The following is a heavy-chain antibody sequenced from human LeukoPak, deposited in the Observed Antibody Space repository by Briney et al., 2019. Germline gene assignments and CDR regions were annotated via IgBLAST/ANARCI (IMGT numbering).Heavy chain of an antibody. Sequence: SETLSLTCDVSGGSISSSNWWSWVRQPPRKGLEWSGEIYHSGSTNYNPSLTSRVTISVDKSKNQFSLKLSSVTAADTAVYYCARDSQLVHILYYWGQGTLVTVSS. J-gene: IGHJ4*02. CDR3: ARDSQLVHILYY. CDR1: GGSISSSNW. D-gene: IGHD6-13*01. V-gene: IGHV4-4*02. CDR2: IYHSGST.